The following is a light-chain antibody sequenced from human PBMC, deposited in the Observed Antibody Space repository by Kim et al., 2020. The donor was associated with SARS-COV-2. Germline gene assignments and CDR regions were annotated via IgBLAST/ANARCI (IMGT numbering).Light chain of an antibody. V-gene: IGLV1-51*01. CDR3: GTWESSLSAVV. Sequence: QSVLTQPPSVSAAPGQKVTISCSGSSSNIGSNHVSWYQLLPGTAPKLLIFDNYKRPSGIPDRFSCSKSDTSATLDITGLQTGDEAVYYCGTWESSLSAVVFGGGTKRTV. CDR1: SSNIGSNH. CDR2: DNY. J-gene: IGLJ2*01.